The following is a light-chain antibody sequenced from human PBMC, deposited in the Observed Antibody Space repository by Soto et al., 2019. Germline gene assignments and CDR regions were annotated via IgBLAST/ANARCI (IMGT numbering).Light chain of an antibody. J-gene: IGKJ1*01. V-gene: IGKV3-20*01. CDR3: HQYGSSPWT. CDR2: GAS. Sequence: EVVLTQSPGTLSSSPCERATLSCSASQSISQSLAWYQQRPGQSPRLLIYGASSRAPGIPDRFSGSGSETDFTLTITRLESEDFAVYSCHQYGSSPWTFGQGTKVDIK. CDR1: QSISQS.